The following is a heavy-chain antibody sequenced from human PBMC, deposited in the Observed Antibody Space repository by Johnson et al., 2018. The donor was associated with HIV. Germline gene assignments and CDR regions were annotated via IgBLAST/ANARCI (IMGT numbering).Heavy chain of an antibody. V-gene: IGHV3-30*02. D-gene: IGHD6-13*01. CDR3: ARGGIAAAGDAFDI. CDR1: GFTFSSYG. Sequence: QVQLVESGGGLVQPGRSLRLSCAASGFTFSSYGMHWVRQAPGKGLEWVAFIRYDGSNKYYADSVKGRFTISRDNSKNTLYLQMNSLRAEDTAVYYCARGGIAAAGDAFDIWGQGTMVTVSS. CDR2: IRYDGSNK. J-gene: IGHJ3*02.